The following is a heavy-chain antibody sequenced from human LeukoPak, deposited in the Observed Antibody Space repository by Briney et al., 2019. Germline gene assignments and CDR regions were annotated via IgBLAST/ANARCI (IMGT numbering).Heavy chain of an antibody. CDR2: ISSSSSTI. V-gene: IGHV3-48*04. Sequence: GGSLRLSCAASGFTFNRYNMNWVRQAPGKGLEWVAYISSSSSTIYHADSVKSRFTISRDNAKKSLYLQMNSLRAEDTAVYYCARDLGYSSGWPFDIWGQGTMVTVSS. D-gene: IGHD6-25*01. J-gene: IGHJ3*02. CDR1: GFTFNRYN. CDR3: ARDLGYSSGWPFDI.